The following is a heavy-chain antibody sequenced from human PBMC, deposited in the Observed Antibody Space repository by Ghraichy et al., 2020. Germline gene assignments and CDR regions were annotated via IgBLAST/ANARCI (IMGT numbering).Heavy chain of an antibody. CDR3: ARDYSSSSTFDY. CDR1: GGSISSGDYY. V-gene: IGHV4-30-4*01. D-gene: IGHD6-6*01. Sequence: SETLSLTCTVSGGSISSGDYYWSWIRQPPGKGLEWIGYIYYSGSTYYNPSLKSRVTISVDTSKNQFSLKLSSVTAADTAVYYCARDYSSSSTFDYWGQGTLVTVSS. J-gene: IGHJ4*02. CDR2: IYYSGST.